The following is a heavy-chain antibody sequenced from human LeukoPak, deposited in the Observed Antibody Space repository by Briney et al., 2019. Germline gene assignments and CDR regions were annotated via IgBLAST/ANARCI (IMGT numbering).Heavy chain of an antibody. CDR1: GFTFSTYN. V-gene: IGHV3-21*01. J-gene: IGHJ4*02. CDR2: ISSSSSYI. CDR3: ARVNPYFDY. Sequence: IPGGSLRLSCAASGFTFSTYNMNWVRQAPGKGLEWVSSISSSSSYIYSADSVKGRFTISRDNAKNSLYLQMNSLRAEDTAVYYCARVNPYFDYWGQGTLVTVSS.